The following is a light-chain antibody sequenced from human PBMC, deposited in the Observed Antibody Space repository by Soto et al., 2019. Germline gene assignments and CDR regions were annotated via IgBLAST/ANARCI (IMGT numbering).Light chain of an antibody. V-gene: IGKV3-15*01. J-gene: IGKJ1*01. CDR2: GAS. Sequence: EIVMTQSPATLSVSTGERATLSCRASQSVSSNLAWYQQKPGQATRLLIYGASTRATGIPARFSGSGSGTEFTLTIGSLQSEDFAVYYCQQYNNWPRTFGQGTKVEIK. CDR1: QSVSSN. CDR3: QQYNNWPRT.